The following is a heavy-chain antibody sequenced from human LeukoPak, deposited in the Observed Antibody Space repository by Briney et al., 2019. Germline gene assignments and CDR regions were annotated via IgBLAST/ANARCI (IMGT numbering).Heavy chain of an antibody. D-gene: IGHD6-19*01. CDR3: ARWWRGTAGTVDY. V-gene: IGHV5-51*01. CDR2: IYPGDSDT. Sequence: GESLQISCQGSGYSFISYWIGWVRQMPGKGLEWMGIIYPGDSDTRHSPSFQGQVTISADKSINTAYLQWSSLKASDTAMYYCARWWRGTAGTVDYWGQGTLVTVSS. CDR1: GYSFISYW. J-gene: IGHJ4*02.